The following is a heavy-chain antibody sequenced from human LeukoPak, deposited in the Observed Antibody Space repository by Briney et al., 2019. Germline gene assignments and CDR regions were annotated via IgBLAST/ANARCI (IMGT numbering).Heavy chain of an antibody. CDR2: ISYDGSNK. D-gene: IGHD3-22*01. V-gene: IGHV3-30-3*01. J-gene: IGHJ4*02. CDR3: ARDADYYDSSGYYPY. Sequence: QPGGSLRLSCAASGFTFSSYAMHWVRQAPGKGLEWVAVISYDGSNKYYADSVKGRFTISRDNSKNTLYLQMSSLRAEDTAVYYCARDADYYDSSGYYPYWGQGTLVTVSS. CDR1: GFTFSSYA.